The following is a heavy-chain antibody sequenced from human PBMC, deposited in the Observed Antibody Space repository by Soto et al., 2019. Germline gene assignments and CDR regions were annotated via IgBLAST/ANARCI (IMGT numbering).Heavy chain of an antibody. Sequence: GXVPTLVNPTQSLTLTCTFSGFSLSTSGMCVSWIRQPPGKALERLALIGCDDDKYYSTSLKTRLTISKDTSKNQVVLTMTNMDPVDTATYYCARMKRGYSYGSYYYYYGMDVWGQGTTVTVSS. V-gene: IGHV2-70*01. CDR1: GFSLSTSGMC. CDR2: IGCDDDK. J-gene: IGHJ6*02. D-gene: IGHD5-18*01. CDR3: ARMKRGYSYGSYYYYYGMDV.